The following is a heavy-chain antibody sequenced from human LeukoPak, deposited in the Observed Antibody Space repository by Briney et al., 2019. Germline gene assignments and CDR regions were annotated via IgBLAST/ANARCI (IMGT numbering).Heavy chain of an antibody. CDR2: IHYSGGT. J-gene: IGHJ5*02. CDR1: GGSISSNTYY. D-gene: IGHD5/OR15-5a*01. Sequence: PWETLSLTCTVSGGSISSNTYYWGWIRRPPGKGLEWIGNIHYSGGTYYNPSLKSRVTISVDTSKNQFSLNLSSLTAADTAVYYCATSDTVSTYNWFDPWGQGTLVTVSS. CDR3: ATSDTVSTYNWFDP. V-gene: IGHV4-39*01.